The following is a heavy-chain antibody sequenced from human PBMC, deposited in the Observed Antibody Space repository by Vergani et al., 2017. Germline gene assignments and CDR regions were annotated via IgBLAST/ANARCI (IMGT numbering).Heavy chain of an antibody. CDR1: GGPLNSQA. V-gene: IGHV1-69*15. CDR3: PRGKMTTAGGMDV. D-gene: IGHD1-1*01. CDR2: IMTKFNMV. Sequence: QVQLVQSGAGVEKPGSSVKVSCKASGGPLNSQAIKWVRQAPGQGLEWMGTIMTKFNMVNYARQFDGRVKSTADESSSTVYMVLTSLKFEDTAVCFCPRGKMTTAGGMDVWGQGTMLIVSS. J-gene: IGHJ6*02.